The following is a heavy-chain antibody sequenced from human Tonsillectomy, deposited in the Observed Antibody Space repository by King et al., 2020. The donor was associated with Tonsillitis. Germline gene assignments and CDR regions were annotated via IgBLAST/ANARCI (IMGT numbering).Heavy chain of an antibody. D-gene: IGHD5-18*01. Sequence: VQLVESGGGLVQPGGSLRLSCAASGFTFSRYRMHWVRQAPGKGLVWVSRINSDGSSTSYADSVKGRFTISRDNAKNTLYLQMNSLRAEDTAVDYCARDVPGYSYGGRELWYYGMDVWGQGTTVTVSS. J-gene: IGHJ6*02. CDR2: INSDGSST. CDR1: GFTFSRYR. CDR3: ARDVPGYSYGGRELWYYGMDV. V-gene: IGHV3-74*01.